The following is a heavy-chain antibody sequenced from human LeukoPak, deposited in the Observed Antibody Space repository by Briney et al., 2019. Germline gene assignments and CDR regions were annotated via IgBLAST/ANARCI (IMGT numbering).Heavy chain of an antibody. V-gene: IGHV3-74*01. Sequence: GGSLRLSCAASGFSFSSYWMHWVRQAPGTGLVWVSRINTDGSSTSYADSVKGRFTTSRDNSKNTLYLQMNSLRAEDTAVYYCAKNGNSSGYYYDAFDIWGQGTMVTVSS. J-gene: IGHJ3*02. CDR1: GFSFSSYW. CDR3: AKNGNSSGYYYDAFDI. D-gene: IGHD3-22*01. CDR2: INTDGSST.